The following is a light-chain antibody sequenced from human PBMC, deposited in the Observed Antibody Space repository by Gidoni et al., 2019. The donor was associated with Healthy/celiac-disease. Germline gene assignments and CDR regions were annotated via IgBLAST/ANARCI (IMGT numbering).Light chain of an antibody. V-gene: IGKV3-15*01. CDR1: QSVSSN. Sequence: EIVMTQSQAPLSVSPGERATLSCRASQSVSSNLAWYQQKPGQAPRLLIYGASTRATGIPARFSGSGSGTEFTLTISSLQSEDFAVYYCQQYNNWPTWTFGQGTKVEIK. J-gene: IGKJ1*01. CDR2: GAS. CDR3: QQYNNWPTWT.